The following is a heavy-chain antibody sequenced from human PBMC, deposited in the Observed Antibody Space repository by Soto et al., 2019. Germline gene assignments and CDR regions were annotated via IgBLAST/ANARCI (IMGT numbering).Heavy chain of an antibody. J-gene: IGHJ6*02. CDR2: IIPIFGTA. CDR1: GGTFSSYA. V-gene: IGHV1-69*13. Sequence: SVKVSCKASGGTFSSYAISWVQQAPGQGLEWMGGIIPIFGTANYAQKFQGRVTITADESTSTAYMELSSLRSEDTAVYYCARDSRPKDYYYGMDVWGQGTTVTVSS. CDR3: ARDSRPKDYYYGMDV.